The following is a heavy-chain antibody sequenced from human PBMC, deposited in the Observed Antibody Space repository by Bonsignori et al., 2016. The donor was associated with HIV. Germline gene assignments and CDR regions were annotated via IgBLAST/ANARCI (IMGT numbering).Heavy chain of an antibody. CDR1: GFTFSSYS. CDR3: ARALYYYDSSGYYFGY. V-gene: IGHV3-48*02. CDR2: ISSSSSTI. Sequence: GESLKISCAASGFTFSSYSMNWVRQAPGKGLEWVSYISSSSSTIYYADSVKGRFTISRDNAKNSLYLQMNSLRDEDTAVYYCARALYYYDSSGYYFGYWGQGTLVTVSS. D-gene: IGHD3-22*01. J-gene: IGHJ4*02.